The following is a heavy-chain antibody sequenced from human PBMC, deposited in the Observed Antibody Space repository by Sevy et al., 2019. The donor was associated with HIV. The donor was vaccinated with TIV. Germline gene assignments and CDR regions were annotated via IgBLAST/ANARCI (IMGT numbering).Heavy chain of an antibody. D-gene: IGHD5-18*01. CDR3: ARGTALGWFDP. J-gene: IGHJ5*02. CDR1: GFTFDSYW. V-gene: IGHV3-74*01. Sequence: GGSLRLSCAAFGFTFDSYWLHWVRQDPWKGLEWVSCVDIDGSRTEYADSVKGRFTISRDNAKNMLYLEMNSLRVEDTAEYYCARGTALGWFDPWGQGTQVTVSS. CDR2: VDIDGSRT.